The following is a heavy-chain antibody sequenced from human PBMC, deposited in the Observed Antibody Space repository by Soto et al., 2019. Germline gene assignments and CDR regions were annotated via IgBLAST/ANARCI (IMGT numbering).Heavy chain of an antibody. CDR3: ARLPTAVAGIVDY. CDR2: IYYSGST. J-gene: IGHJ4*02. Sequence: PLETLSLTCTVSGGSISSSSYYWGWIRQPPGKGLEWIGSIYYSGSTYYNPSLKSRVTISVDTSKNQFSLKLSSVTAADTAVYYCARLPTAVAGIVDYWGQGTLVTVSS. V-gene: IGHV4-39*01. CDR1: GGSISSSSYY. D-gene: IGHD6-19*01.